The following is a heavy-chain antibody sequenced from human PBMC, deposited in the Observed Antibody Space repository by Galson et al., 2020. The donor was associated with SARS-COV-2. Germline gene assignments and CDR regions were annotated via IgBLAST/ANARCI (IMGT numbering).Heavy chain of an antibody. CDR3: VGGAEERRIIEVVPYYYTYMDV. CDR1: GGSFKNYY. D-gene: IGHD2-2*01. CDR2: INHRGST. Sequence: SETLSLTCAVYGGSFKNYYWTWIRQSPGKGLQWIGEINHRGSTNYDPSLQGRVAMSVDTSKNQFSLRLSSVTAADTAVYSCVGGAEERRIIEVVPYYYTYMDVWGGGTAVTVSS. J-gene: IGHJ6*03. V-gene: IGHV4-34*01.